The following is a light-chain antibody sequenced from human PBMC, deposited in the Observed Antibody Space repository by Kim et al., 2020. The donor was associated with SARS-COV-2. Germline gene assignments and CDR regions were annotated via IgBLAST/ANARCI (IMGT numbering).Light chain of an antibody. J-gene: IGKJ5*01. CDR3: QQDNNSPLT. CDR1: QRVSSF. CDR2: DAS. V-gene: IGKV3-11*01. Sequence: IVLTQSPATLSLSPGERATLSCRASQRVSSFLAWYQHKPGQAPRLLIDDASHRGTGIPARFSGSGSGTDFTLTISSLEPEDFAVYYCQQDNNSPLTFGQGTRLEIK.